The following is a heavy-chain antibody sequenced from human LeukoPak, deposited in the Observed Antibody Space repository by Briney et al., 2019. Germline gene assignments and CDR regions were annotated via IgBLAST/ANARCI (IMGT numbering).Heavy chain of an antibody. CDR3: ARDSRYCSSTSCRDWFDP. CDR1: GGSISSYY. Sequence: SETLSLTCTVSGGSISSYYWSWIRQPPGKGLEWIGYMYYSGSTNYNPSLKSRVTISVDTSKNQFSLKLSSVTAADTAVYYCARDSRYCSSTSCRDWFDPWGQGTLVTVSS. J-gene: IGHJ5*02. V-gene: IGHV4-59*12. D-gene: IGHD2-2*01. CDR2: MYYSGST.